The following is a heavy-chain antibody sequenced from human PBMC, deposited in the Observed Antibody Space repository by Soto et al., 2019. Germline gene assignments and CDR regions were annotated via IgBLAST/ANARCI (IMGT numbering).Heavy chain of an antibody. Sequence: SETLSLTCAVSSGSISSSNWWSWVRQPPGKGLEWIGEIYHSGSTNYNPSLKSRVTISVDKSKNQFSLKLSSVTAADTAVYYCAISSMVDGYARWWVGAFDIWGQGTMVTVSS. CDR3: AISSMVDGYARWWVGAFDI. D-gene: IGHD2-15*01. CDR2: IYHSGST. J-gene: IGHJ3*02. CDR1: SGSISSSNW. V-gene: IGHV4-4*02.